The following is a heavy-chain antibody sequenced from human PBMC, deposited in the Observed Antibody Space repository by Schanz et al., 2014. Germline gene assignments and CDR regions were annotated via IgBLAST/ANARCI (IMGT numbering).Heavy chain of an antibody. CDR2: IWYDGSNK. Sequence: QVHLVESGGGVVQPGRSLRLSCAASGFTFSSYGMHWVRQAPGRGLEWVALIWYDGSNKYYAESVKGRFTISRDNPKNTLYLQMNSLRVEDTALYYCARDAVALVPEYFMDVWGKGTPVTVSS. V-gene: IGHV3-33*01. CDR3: ARDAVALVPEYFMDV. CDR1: GFTFSSYG. J-gene: IGHJ6*03. D-gene: IGHD2-15*01.